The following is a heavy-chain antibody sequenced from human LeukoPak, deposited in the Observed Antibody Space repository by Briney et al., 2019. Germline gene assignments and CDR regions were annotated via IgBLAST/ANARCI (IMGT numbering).Heavy chain of an antibody. CDR3: ARGRDYVWGTYRNAFDF. J-gene: IGHJ3*01. CDR1: GGSFSGYY. Sequence: PSETLSLTCAVYGGSFSGYYWSWIRQPPGKGLEWIGEINHSGSTNSNPSLKSRLTISIDTSKNQFSLKLSSVTAADTAVYYCARGRDYVWGTYRNAFDFWGQGTMVTVSS. V-gene: IGHV4-34*01. CDR2: INHSGST. D-gene: IGHD3-16*02.